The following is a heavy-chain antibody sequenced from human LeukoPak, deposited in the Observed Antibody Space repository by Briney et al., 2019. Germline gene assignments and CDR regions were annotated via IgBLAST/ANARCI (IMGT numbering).Heavy chain of an antibody. CDR1: GASISSGGYS. CDR3: ARGRGSVEGMRVRKTNWFDP. Sequence: PSETLSLTCAVSGASISSGGYSWSWIRQPPGKGLEWIGEINHSGSTNYNPSLKSRVTISVDTSKNQFSLKLSSVTAADTAVYYCARGRGSVEGMRVRKTNWFDPWGQGTLVTVSS. J-gene: IGHJ5*02. CDR2: INHSGST. D-gene: IGHD1-14*01. V-gene: IGHV4-30-2*01.